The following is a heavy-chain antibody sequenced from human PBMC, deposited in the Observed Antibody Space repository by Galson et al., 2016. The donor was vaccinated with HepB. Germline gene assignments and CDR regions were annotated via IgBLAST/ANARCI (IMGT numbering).Heavy chain of an antibody. CDR1: GLTFDTYA. V-gene: IGHV3-9*01. J-gene: IGHJ6*02. D-gene: IGHD6-6*01. CDR2: ISWNSGSI. Sequence: SLRLSCAASGLTFDTYAMHWVRQAPGKGLEWASGISWNSGSIGYADSVNGRYTISRDNAKNSLYLQMNSLRAEDTALYYCARSARPYYYYHGMDVWGQGTTVTVSS. CDR3: ARSARPYYYYHGMDV.